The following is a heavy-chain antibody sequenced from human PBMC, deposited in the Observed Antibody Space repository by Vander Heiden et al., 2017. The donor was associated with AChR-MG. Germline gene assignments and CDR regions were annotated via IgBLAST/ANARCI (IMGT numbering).Heavy chain of an antibody. Sequence: QVQLVQSGAEGKKPGASVKVSCTASGYTFTGYYMHWVRQAPGQGLEWMGWIKPNSGGTNYAQKFQGRVTMTRDTSISTAYMELSGLRSVDTAVYYCAREMGPYCSGGSCYPPPDYYGMDVWGQGTTVTVSS. CDR2: IKPNSGGT. D-gene: IGHD2-15*01. CDR1: GYTFTGYY. J-gene: IGHJ6*02. V-gene: IGHV1-2*02. CDR3: AREMGPYCSGGSCYPPPDYYGMDV.